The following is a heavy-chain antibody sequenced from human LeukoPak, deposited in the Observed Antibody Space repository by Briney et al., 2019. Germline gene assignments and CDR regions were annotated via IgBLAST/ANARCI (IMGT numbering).Heavy chain of an antibody. CDR2: ISWNSGSI. CDR3: AKATGGYCSSTSCRTDFDY. J-gene: IGHJ4*02. D-gene: IGHD2-2*01. V-gene: IGHV3-9*01. CDR1: GFTFDDYA. Sequence: GRSLRLSCAASGFTFDDYAMHWVRQAPGKGLEWVSGISWNSGSIGYADSVKGRFTISRDNAKNSLYLRMNSLRAEDTALYYCAKATGGYCSSTSCRTDFDYWGQGTLVTVSS.